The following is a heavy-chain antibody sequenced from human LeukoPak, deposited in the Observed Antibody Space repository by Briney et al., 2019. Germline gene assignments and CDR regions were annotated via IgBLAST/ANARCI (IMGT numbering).Heavy chain of an antibody. CDR1: GYTFTTNW. Sequence: GESLKISCKVSGYTFTTNWIGWVRQMPGKGLEWMGIIYPADSDTRYSPSFQGQVTISADKSISTAYLQWSSLKASDTAMYYCARPKGGTGDAFDIWGQGTMVTVSS. D-gene: IGHD1-26*01. CDR2: IYPADSDT. V-gene: IGHV5-51*01. CDR3: ARPKGGTGDAFDI. J-gene: IGHJ3*02.